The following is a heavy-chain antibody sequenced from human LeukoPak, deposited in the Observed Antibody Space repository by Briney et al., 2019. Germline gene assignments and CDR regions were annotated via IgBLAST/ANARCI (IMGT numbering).Heavy chain of an antibody. CDR1: GYTFTGYY. CDR3: ARGPMYYDFWSGLNDY. D-gene: IGHD3-3*01. J-gene: IGHJ4*02. CDR2: INPNSGGT. Sequence: ASVKVSCKXSGYTFTGYYMHWVRQAPGQGLEWMGRINPNSGGTNYAQKFQGRVTMTRDTSISTAYMELSRLRSDDTAVYYCARGPMYYDFWSGLNDYWGQGTLVTVSS. V-gene: IGHV1-2*06.